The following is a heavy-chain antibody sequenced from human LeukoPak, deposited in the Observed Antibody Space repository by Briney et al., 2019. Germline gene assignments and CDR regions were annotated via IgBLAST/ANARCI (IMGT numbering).Heavy chain of an antibody. CDR1: GGSISSYY. D-gene: IGHD3-10*01. J-gene: IGHJ5*02. V-gene: IGHV4-59*01. CDR3: ARERGTNWFDP. CDR2: IYYSGST. Sequence: SETLSLTCTVSGGSISSYYWSWIRQPPGKGLEWIGYIYYSGSTNYNPSLKSRVTISVDTSKNQFSLELSSVTAADTAVYYCARERGTNWFDPWGQGTLVTVSS.